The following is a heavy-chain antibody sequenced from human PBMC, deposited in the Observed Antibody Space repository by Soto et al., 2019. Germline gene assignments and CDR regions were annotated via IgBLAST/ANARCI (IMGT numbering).Heavy chain of an antibody. J-gene: IGHJ6*02. Sequence: GGSLRLSCAASGFTFSSYSMNWVRQAPGKGLEWVSSISSSSSYIYYADSVKGRFTISRDNAKNSLYLQMNSLRAEDTAVYYCARGGAADQYYSASGTYWDYYGMDVWGQGTTVTVSS. D-gene: IGHD3-10*01. V-gene: IGHV3-21*01. CDR1: GFTFSSYS. CDR2: ISSSSSYI. CDR3: ARGGAADQYYSASGTYWDYYGMDV.